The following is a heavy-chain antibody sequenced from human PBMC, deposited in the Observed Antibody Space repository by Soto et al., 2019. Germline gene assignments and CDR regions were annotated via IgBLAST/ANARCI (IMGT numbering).Heavy chain of an antibody. CDR2: IFYTGTT. D-gene: IGHD5-12*01. CDR1: GGSINYNSYY. CDR3: ARLVVVATVANA. V-gene: IGHV4-39*02. J-gene: IGHJ5*02. Sequence: SETLSLTCSVSGGSINYNSYYWGWIRQPPGKGLEWVGGIFYTGTTYYSPSLKDRVTISVDTSKNSFSLNLSSVTAADTAVYFCARLVVVATVANAWGQGXLRTGST.